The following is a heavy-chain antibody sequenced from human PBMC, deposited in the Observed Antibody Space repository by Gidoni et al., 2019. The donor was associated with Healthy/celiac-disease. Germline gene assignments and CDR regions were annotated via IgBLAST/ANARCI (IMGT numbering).Heavy chain of an antibody. Sequence: EVQLSEAGGGLVQPGVSLRLSCSASGVTFSSHARSWVRQAPGKGLACVSAIIGSGGSTYYAASVKGRFTISRDNSKNTLYLQMTSLRAEDTAVYYCAKAMFRVANVDTAMVPLWGQGTLVTVSS. J-gene: IGHJ4*02. D-gene: IGHD5-18*01. CDR2: IIGSGGST. V-gene: IGHV3-23*01. CDR1: GVTFSSHA. CDR3: AKAMFRVANVDTAMVPL.